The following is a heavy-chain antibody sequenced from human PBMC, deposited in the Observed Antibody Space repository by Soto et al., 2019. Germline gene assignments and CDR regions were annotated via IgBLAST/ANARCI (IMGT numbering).Heavy chain of an antibody. CDR2: ISTEARSYTT. J-gene: IGHJ4*02. D-gene: IGHD3-10*01. CDR3: SPDLAGGSGGRYIDY. V-gene: IGHV3-72*01. CDR1: GLTFSDHY. Sequence: EVQLVESGGGLVQLGGSMKLSCAASGLTFSDHYMDWVRQAPGKGLERVGRISTEARSYTTEYVASVKGRFTISRDNSKISLYLQMNSLKAEDTSVYFCSPDLAGGSGGRYIDYWGQGTLVTVSS.